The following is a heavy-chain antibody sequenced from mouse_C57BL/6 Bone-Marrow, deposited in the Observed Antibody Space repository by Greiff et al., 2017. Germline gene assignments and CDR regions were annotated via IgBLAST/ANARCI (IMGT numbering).Heavy chain of an antibody. J-gene: IGHJ3*01. CDR2: IDPENGDT. V-gene: IGHV14-4*01. CDR1: GFNFKDDY. CDR3: TRIAY. Sequence: EVKLMESGAELVRPGASVKLSCTASGFNFKDDYMHWVKQRPEQGLEWIGWIDPENGDTEYASKFQGKATITVDTSSNTAYLQISSLTTEDTAVYYCTRIAYWGQGTLVTVSA.